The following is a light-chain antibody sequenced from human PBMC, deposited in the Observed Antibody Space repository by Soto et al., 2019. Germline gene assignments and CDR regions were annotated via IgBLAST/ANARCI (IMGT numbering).Light chain of an antibody. CDR3: QQYYDTFWT. Sequence: DIVMTQSPDSLAVSLGERATINCKSSQSVLHSSNNKNYLAWYQQKAGQPPKLLIYWASTRESGVPDRFSGDGSGTDFTLTISSLQAEDVAVYYCQQYYDTFWTFGQGTKVAI. CDR1: QSVLHSSNNKNY. V-gene: IGKV4-1*01. CDR2: WAS. J-gene: IGKJ1*01.